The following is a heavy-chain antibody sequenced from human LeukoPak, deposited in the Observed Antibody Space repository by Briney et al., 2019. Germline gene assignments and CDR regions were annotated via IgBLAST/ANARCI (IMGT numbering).Heavy chain of an antibody. V-gene: IGHV4-61*02. J-gene: IGHJ5*02. CDR3: ARIIAAAGGYNWFDP. CDR1: GGSISSGSYY. D-gene: IGHD6-13*01. CDR2: IYTSGST. Sequence: NTSETLSLTCTVSGGSISSGSYYWSWIRQPAGKGLEWIGRIYTSGSTNYNPSLKSRVTISVDTSKNQFSLKLSSVTAADTAVYYCARIIAAAGGYNWFDPWGQGTLVTVSS.